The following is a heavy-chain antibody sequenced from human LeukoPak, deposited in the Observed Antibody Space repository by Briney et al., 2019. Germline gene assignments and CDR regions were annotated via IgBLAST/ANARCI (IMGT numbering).Heavy chain of an antibody. CDR1: GFKFSDAW. CDR3: AKIPLVGATTSLDC. CDR2: ISGSGGTT. Sequence: GGSLRLSCSASGFKFSDAWMSWVRQAPGKGLEWVSGISGSGGTTYYADSVKGRFTISRDNSKNTLYLQMNSLRAEDTAVYYCAKIPLVGATTSLDCWGQGTLVTVSS. J-gene: IGHJ4*02. D-gene: IGHD1-26*01. V-gene: IGHV3-23*01.